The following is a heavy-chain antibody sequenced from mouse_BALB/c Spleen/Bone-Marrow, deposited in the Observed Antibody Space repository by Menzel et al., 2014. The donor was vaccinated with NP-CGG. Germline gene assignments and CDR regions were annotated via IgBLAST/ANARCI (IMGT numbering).Heavy chain of an antibody. Sequence: QVQLQQSGAELVKPGASVKLSCKASGYTFTSYWMHWVKQRPGQGPEWIGEIDPSDSYTNYNQKFKGKATLTVDKSSSTAYMQLSSLTSEDSAVYYCAPRLDYWGQGTTLTVSS. CDR2: IDPSDSYT. V-gene: IGHV1-69*02. CDR3: APRLDY. CDR1: GYTFTSYW. J-gene: IGHJ2*01.